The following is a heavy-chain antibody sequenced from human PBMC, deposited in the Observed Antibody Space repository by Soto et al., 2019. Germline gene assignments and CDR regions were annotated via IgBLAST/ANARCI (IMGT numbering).Heavy chain of an antibody. J-gene: IGHJ4*02. CDR1: GFTFSGSA. V-gene: IGHV3-73*01. Sequence: PGGSLRLSCAASGFTFSGSALHWVRQASGKGLEWVGRIRSKANSYATAYAASVKGRFTISRDDSKNTAYLQMNSLKTKDTAVYYCTPSGWPYYFDYWGQGTLVTVSS. CDR3: TPSGWPYYFDY. D-gene: IGHD6-19*01. CDR2: IRSKANSYAT.